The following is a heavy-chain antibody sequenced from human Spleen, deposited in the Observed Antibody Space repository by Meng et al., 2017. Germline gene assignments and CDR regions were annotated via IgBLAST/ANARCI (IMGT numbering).Heavy chain of an antibody. CDR2: IYSGGSA. Sequence: GGSLRLSCAASGFTVSSNYISWVRQAPGKGLEWVSVIYSGGSADYADSVKGRFTISRDNSKNTLYIQMNSLRDEDTAVYDCARLSYSRGWSEFDYWGQGTLVTVSS. CDR1: GFTVSSNY. D-gene: IGHD6-19*01. V-gene: IGHV3-66*02. CDR3: ARLSYSRGWSEFDY. J-gene: IGHJ4*02.